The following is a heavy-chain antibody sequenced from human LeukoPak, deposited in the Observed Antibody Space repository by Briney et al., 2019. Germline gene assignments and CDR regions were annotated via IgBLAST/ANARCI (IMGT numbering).Heavy chain of an antibody. V-gene: IGHV1-46*01. J-gene: IGHJ6*02. CDR2: IHPSGGST. D-gene: IGHD6-6*01. CDR3: ARPYSSSSYYYGMDV. CDR1: GYTFTSYY. Sequence: ASVKVSCKASGYTFTSYYMHWVRQAPGQGLEWMGIIHPSGGSTSYAQKFQGRVTMTRDTSTSTAYMELSSLTSEDTAVYYCARPYSSSSYYYGMDVWGQGTTVTVSS.